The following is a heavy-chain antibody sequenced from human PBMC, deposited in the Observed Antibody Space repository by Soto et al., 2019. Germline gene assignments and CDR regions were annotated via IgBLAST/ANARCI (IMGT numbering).Heavy chain of an antibody. CDR1: GGTFSSYA. D-gene: IGHD5-18*01. J-gene: IGHJ5*02. CDR3: AREVGHSYGTNWFDP. CDR2: IIPIFGTA. V-gene: IGHV1-69*13. Sequence: SVKVSCKASGGTFSSYAISWVRQAPGQGLEWMGGIIPIFGTANYAQKFQGRVTITADESTSTAYMELSSLRSEDTAVYYCAREVGHSYGTNWFDPWGQGTLVTVSS.